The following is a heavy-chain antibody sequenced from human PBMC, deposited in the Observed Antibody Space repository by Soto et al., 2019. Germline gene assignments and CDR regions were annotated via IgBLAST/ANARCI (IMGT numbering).Heavy chain of an antibody. J-gene: IGHJ5*02. D-gene: IGHD6-19*01. V-gene: IGHV5-10-1*01. Sequence: PGESLRISCKGSGYSFTNYWISWVRQMPGKGLEWMGRIDPSDSYTNYSPSFQGHVTISADKSISTAYLQWSSLKASDTAMYYCARHEAVAGTFYWFDPWGQGTLVTVSS. CDR3: ARHEAVAGTFYWFDP. CDR1: GYSFTNYW. CDR2: IDPSDSYT.